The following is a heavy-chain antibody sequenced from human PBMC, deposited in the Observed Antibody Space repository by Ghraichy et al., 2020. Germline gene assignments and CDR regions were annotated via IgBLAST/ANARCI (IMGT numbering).Heavy chain of an antibody. J-gene: IGHJ4*02. V-gene: IGHV4-4*02. CDR2: IYHSGST. CDR1: GGSISSSNW. D-gene: IGHD3-22*01. Sequence: SETLSLTCAVSGGSISSSNWWSWVRQPPGKGLEWIGEIYHSGSTNYNPSLKSRVTISVDKSKNQFSLKLSSVTAADTAVYYCAREPETYYYDSSGYGGSDWGQGTLVTVSS. CDR3: AREPETYYYDSSGYGGSD.